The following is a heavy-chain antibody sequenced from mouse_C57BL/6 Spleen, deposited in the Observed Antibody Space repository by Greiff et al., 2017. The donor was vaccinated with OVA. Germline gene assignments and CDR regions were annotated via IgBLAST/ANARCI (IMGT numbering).Heavy chain of an antibody. CDR1: GFSLTSYA. CDR3: ARVYDVYFDY. J-gene: IGHJ2*01. CDR2: IWTGGGT. D-gene: IGHD2-3*01. Sequence: VQLQQSGPGLVAPSQSLSITCTVSGFSLTSYAISWVRQPPGKGLEWLGVIWTGGGTKYNSALKSRLSISKDNTKRQVLLKISSLQTADTARYYCARVYDVYFDYWGQGTTLTVSS. V-gene: IGHV2-9-1*01.